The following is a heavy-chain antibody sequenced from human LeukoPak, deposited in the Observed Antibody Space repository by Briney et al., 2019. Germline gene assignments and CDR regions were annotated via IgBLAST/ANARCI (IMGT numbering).Heavy chain of an antibody. V-gene: IGHV4-38-2*02. CDR2: IHYSGST. CDR1: GYSLSSGYY. J-gene: IGHJ4*02. D-gene: IGHD6-19*01. Sequence: SETLSLTCSVSGYSLSSGYYWGWIRPPPGKGLEWIGGIHYSGSTYYKPSLKSRVTISVDTSKNQFSLKIRSVHAADTAVYCCARPEYRSGWYFDYWGQGTLVTVSS. CDR3: ARPEYRSGWYFDY.